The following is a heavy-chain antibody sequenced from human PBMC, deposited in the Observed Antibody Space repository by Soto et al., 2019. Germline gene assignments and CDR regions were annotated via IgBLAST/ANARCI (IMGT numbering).Heavy chain of an antibody. V-gene: IGHV3-23*01. D-gene: IGHD2-8*01. CDR2: ISGSGGSP. CDR1: GFXXXTXT. J-gene: IGHJ4*02. CDR3: AKARCTTSNCYVPDY. Sequence: EVQLLESGGGLVQPGGSLXXSCAXXGFXXXTXTMSXVRRAPGKGLEWVSAISGSGGSPSYADSVQGRFTISRDNPKKTLYLQMNSLRAEDTAVYYCAKARCTTSNCYVPDYWGQGTLVTVSS.